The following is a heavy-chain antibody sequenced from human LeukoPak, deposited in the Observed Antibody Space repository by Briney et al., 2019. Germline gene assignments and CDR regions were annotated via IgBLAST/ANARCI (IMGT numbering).Heavy chain of an antibody. J-gene: IGHJ4*02. CDR3: AREDF. CDR1: GFTFSSYS. Sequence: GGSLRLSCAASGFTFSSYSMYWVRQAPDKGLEWVAVMSYDGNNKYYADSVKGRFTISRDNSKSTLYLQMNSLRAEDTAVYYCAREDFWGQGTLVTVSS. CDR2: MSYDGNNK. V-gene: IGHV3-30*19.